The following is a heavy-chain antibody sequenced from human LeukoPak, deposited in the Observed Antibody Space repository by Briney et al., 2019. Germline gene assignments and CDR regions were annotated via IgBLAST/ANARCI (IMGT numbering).Heavy chain of an antibody. D-gene: IGHD2-15*01. CDR3: ARGADGVSSNSRGWFDP. Sequence: GGSLRLSCAASGFTFSDYYMSWIRQAPGKGLEWLSYIGSSNTIYSADSVKGRFTISRDNAKNSLYLQMNSLRAEDTAVYSCARGADGVSSNSRGWFDPWGQGTLVTVSS. V-gene: IGHV3-11*04. J-gene: IGHJ5*02. CDR1: GFTFSDYY. CDR2: IGSSNTI.